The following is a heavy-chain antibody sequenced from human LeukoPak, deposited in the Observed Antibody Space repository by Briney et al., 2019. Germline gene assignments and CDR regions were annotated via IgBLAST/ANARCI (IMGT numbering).Heavy chain of an antibody. J-gene: IGHJ4*02. CDR3: ARPYSSSWENFHY. D-gene: IGHD6-13*01. CDR2: IRYDGSNK. V-gene: IGHV3-30*02. Sequence: GGSLRLSCAASGFTFSSYWMSWVRQAPGKGLEWVAFIRYDGSNKYYAESVKGRFTISRDNSKNTLDLQMNSLRAEDTALYYCARPYSSSWENFHYWGQGTLVTVSS. CDR1: GFTFSSYW.